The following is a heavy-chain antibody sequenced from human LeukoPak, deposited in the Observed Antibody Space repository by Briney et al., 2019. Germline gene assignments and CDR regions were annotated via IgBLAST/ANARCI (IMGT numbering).Heavy chain of an antibody. CDR2: IYYSGST. V-gene: IGHV4-39*01. CDR3: ASALQGAFDI. Sequence: SETLSLTCTVSGGSISSSRYYWGWIRQPPGKGLEWIGNIYYSGSTYYNPSLKSRVTISVDTSKNQFSLKLSSVTAADTAVYYCASALQGAFDIWSQGTMVTVSS. J-gene: IGHJ3*02. CDR1: GGSISSSRYY. D-gene: IGHD4-11*01.